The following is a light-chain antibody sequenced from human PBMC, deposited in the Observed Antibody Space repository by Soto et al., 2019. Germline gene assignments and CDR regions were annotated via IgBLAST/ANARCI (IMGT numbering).Light chain of an antibody. V-gene: IGKV1-39*01. CDR1: QNIYNS. CDR3: QESRSALWGT. CDR2: GAS. J-gene: IGKJ1*01. Sequence: DIQMTQSPSSLSASLGDRVTITCRTSQNIYNSLNWYQQKAGRAPAVLIYGASNLQGGVPLRFGGSGSGTDFTLTISGLQPEDSATYYCQESRSALWGTCGQGTKVEVK.